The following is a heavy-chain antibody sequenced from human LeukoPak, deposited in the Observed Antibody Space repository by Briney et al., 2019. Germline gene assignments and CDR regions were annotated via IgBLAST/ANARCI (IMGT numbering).Heavy chain of an antibody. CDR1: GYTFTGYY. J-gene: IGHJ4*02. V-gene: IGHV1-2*04. D-gene: IGHD6-19*01. CDR3: ARDQGIAVAGHFDY. CDR2: INPNSGGT. Sequence: ASVKVSCKASGYTFTGYYMHWVRQAPGQGLEWMGWINPNSGGTNYAQKFQGWVTMTRDTSISTAYMELSRLRSDDTAVYYCARDQGIAVAGHFDYWGQGTLVTASS.